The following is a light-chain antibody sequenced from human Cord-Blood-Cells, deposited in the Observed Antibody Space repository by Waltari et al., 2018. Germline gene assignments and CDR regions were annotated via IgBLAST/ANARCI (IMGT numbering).Light chain of an antibody. J-gene: IGLJ3*02. CDR3: SSYAGSNRV. V-gene: IGLV2-8*01. CDR2: EVS. Sequence: QSALTQPPSASGSPGQSVTISCTGTGSDVGGYNYVSWYQQPPGKAPKLMIYEVSKRPSGVPDRFSGSKSGNTASLTVSGLQAEDEADYYCSSYAGSNRVFGGGTKLTVL. CDR1: GSDVGGYNY.